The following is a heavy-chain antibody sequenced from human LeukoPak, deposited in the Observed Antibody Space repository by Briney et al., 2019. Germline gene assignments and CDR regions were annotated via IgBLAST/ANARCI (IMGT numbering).Heavy chain of an antibody. CDR3: ARVRGSGGYYYYGMDV. CDR2: INPNSGGT. CDR1: GYTFTGYY. V-gene: IGHV1-2*02. J-gene: IGHJ6*02. D-gene: IGHD3-10*01. Sequence: ASVKVSCKASGYTFTGYYMHWVRQAPGQGLEWMGWINPNSGGTNYAQKFQGRVTMTRDTSISTAYMELSRLRSDDTAVYYCARVRGSGGYYYYGMDVWGQGTTVTVSS.